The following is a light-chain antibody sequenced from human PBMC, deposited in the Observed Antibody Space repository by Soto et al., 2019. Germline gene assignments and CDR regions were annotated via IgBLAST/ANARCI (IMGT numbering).Light chain of an antibody. CDR2: EVS. CDR3: TSYTTTSAVI. CDR1: SSDIGRYNY. J-gene: IGLJ2*01. V-gene: IGLV2-14*01. Sequence: QSVLSQPASVSGSPGQSITISCTGTSSDIGRYNYVSWYQQHPGMAPQLLIYEVSDRPSGVSNRFSGSKSGNTASLTISGLQAQEEADYFCTSYTTTSAVIFGGGTKVTVL.